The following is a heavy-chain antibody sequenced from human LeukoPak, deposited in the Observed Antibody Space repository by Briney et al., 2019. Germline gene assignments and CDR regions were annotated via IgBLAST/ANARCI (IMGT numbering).Heavy chain of an antibody. CDR2: IYYSGST. J-gene: IGHJ5*02. CDR1: GGSISSHY. D-gene: IGHD2-2*01. V-gene: IGHV4-59*11. Sequence: SETLSLTCTVSGGSISSHYWSWIRQPPGKGLEWIGYIYYSGSTNYNPSLKSRVAISVDTSKNQFSLKLSSVTAADTAVYYCVRSLPAAITWFDPWGQGALVTVSS. CDR3: VRSLPAAITWFDP.